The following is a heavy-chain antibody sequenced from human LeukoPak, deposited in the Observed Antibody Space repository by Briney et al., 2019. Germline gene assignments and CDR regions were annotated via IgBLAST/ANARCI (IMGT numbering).Heavy chain of an antibody. CDR2: IYPGDSDP. V-gene: IGHV5-51*01. Sequence: GESLKISCKGSGYTFTTYWIGWVRQMPGKGLEWVGIIYPGDSDPRYSPSFQGQVTISADKSISTAHLQWSSLKASDSAMYYCARHGLGSSWFGFDYWGQGTLVTVSS. CDR3: ARHGLGSSWFGFDY. D-gene: IGHD6-13*01. J-gene: IGHJ4*02. CDR1: GYTFTTYW.